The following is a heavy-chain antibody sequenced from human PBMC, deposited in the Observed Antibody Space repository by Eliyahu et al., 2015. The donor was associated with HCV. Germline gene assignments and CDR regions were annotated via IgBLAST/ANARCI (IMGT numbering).Heavy chain of an antibody. V-gene: IGHV4-39*01. J-gene: IGHJ4*02. CDR1: GGSISSNSYY. Sequence: QLHLQESGPGLVKPSETLSLTCTVSGGSISSNSYYWGWIRQPPGKGLEWIGSIYYSGRTFYNPSLKSRVTISVDTSKNQFSLRLSSVTAADTAVYYCARTDTYNSGSYFFDYWGQGTLVTVSS. CDR3: ARTDTYNSGSYFFDY. CDR2: IYYSGRT. D-gene: IGHD3-10*01.